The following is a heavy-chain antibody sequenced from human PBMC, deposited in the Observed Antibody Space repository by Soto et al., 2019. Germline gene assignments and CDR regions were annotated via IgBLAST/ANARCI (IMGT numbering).Heavy chain of an antibody. CDR2: ISYDGGNK. CDR1: GFTFSSDA. Sequence: QVQLVESGGGVVQPGGSLELSCATSGFTFSSDAMHWVRQAPGKGLEWVAVISYDGGNKYYADSVKGRFTISRDDSRKTLYLQMSFLRVEDTAVYYCARDQRWGRPEELSFSTHFDLWGQGTMVTVSS. D-gene: IGHD3-16*02. CDR3: ARDQRWGRPEELSFSTHFDL. J-gene: IGHJ4*02. V-gene: IGHV3-30-3*01.